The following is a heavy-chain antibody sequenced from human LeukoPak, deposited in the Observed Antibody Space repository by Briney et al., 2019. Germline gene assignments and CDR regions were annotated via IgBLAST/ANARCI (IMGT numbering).Heavy chain of an antibody. Sequence: SETLSLTCGVSGEPFSGYYWSWIRQTPGKGLELIGEINRSGNTDYNPSLKSRVSISIDTSKNQFSLKMISVTAADTAVYYCAKGRYGDFDYWGQGTLVTVSS. J-gene: IGHJ4*02. CDR2: INRSGNT. V-gene: IGHV4-34*01. CDR3: AKGRYGDFDY. CDR1: GEPFSGYY. D-gene: IGHD4-17*01.